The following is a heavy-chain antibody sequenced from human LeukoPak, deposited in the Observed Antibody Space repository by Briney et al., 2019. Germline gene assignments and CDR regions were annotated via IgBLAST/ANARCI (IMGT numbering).Heavy chain of an antibody. J-gene: IGHJ4*02. V-gene: IGHV4-39*07. Sequence: SETLSLTCTVSGGSISSSSYYWGWIRQPPGRGLEWSGSVYYSGSTYYNPSLKSRVTISVDTSKNQFSLKLSSVTAADTAVYYCARVPGIAAAGTLGSDYWGQGTLVTVSS. CDR2: VYYSGST. CDR1: GGSISSSSYY. D-gene: IGHD6-13*01. CDR3: ARVPGIAAAGTLGSDY.